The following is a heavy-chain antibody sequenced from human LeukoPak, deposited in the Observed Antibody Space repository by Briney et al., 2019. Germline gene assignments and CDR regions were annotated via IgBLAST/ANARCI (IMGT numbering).Heavy chain of an antibody. Sequence: PSETLSLTCAVYGGSFSGYYWSWIRQPPGKGLEWIGEINHSGSTNYNPSLKNRVTISVDTSKNQFSLKLSSVTAADTAVYYCARGRTAAAGNWFDPWGQGTLVTVSS. J-gene: IGHJ5*02. V-gene: IGHV4-34*01. D-gene: IGHD6-13*01. CDR2: INHSGST. CDR3: ARGRTAAAGNWFDP. CDR1: GGSFSGYY.